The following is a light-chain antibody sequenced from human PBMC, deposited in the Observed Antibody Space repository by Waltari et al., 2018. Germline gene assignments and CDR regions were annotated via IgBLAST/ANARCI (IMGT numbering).Light chain of an antibody. CDR3: QQYGSLFLPWT. CDR2: GAS. V-gene: IGKV3-20*01. J-gene: IGKJ1*01. Sequence: EIVLTQSPGTLSLSPGERATLSCRASQSVSSSYLAWYQQKPGQAPRLLIYGASSRATGIPDRFSGSGSGTDFTLTISRLEPEDFAVYYCQQYGSLFLPWTFGQGTKVEIK. CDR1: QSVSSSY.